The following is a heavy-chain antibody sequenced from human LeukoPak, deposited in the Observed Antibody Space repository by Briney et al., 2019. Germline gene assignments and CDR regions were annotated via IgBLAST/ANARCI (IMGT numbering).Heavy chain of an antibody. CDR2: ISAYNGNT. CDR1: GYTFTSYG. CDR3: ARAGIAAAGTGFGP. Sequence: ASVKVSCEASGYTFTSYGICWVRQAPGQGLEWMGWISAYNGNTNYAQKLQGRVTMTTDTSTSTAYMELRSLRSDDTAVYYCARAGIAAAGTGFGPWGQGTLVTVSS. J-gene: IGHJ5*02. V-gene: IGHV1-18*01. D-gene: IGHD6-13*01.